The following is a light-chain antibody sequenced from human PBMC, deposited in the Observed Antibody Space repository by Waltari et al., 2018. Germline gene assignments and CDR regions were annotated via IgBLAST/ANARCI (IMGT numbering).Light chain of an antibody. CDR2: MAS. J-gene: IGKJ2*01. CDR1: QSVGTW. Sequence: DIQMTQWPSTLSLSVGDRVPLSCRASQSVGTWLAWYQQKPGKAPTLLIYMASSLESGVPARFSGSGSGTEFTLTISSLQPDDFATYSCQQYSSFSTFGQGTKV. V-gene: IGKV1-5*03. CDR3: QQYSSFST.